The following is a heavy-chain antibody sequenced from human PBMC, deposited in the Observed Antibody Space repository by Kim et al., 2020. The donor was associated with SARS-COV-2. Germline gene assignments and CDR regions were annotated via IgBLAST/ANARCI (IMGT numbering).Heavy chain of an antibody. J-gene: IGHJ4*02. D-gene: IGHD3-3*01. CDR3: VRDLDWILHDY. Sequence: IYACSVGGRFTISRNTAKITLYLQMNRLRAEGTAVYYCVRDLDWILHDYWGQGTLVTVSS. V-gene: IGHV3-74*01.